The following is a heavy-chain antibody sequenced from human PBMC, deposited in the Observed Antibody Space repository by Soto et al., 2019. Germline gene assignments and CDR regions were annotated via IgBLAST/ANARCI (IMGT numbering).Heavy chain of an antibody. Sequence: PSVTLSLTCAVYGGSFSGYYWSWIRQPPGKGLEWVSAISGSGGSTYYADSVKGRFTISRDNSKNTLYLQMNSLRAEDTAVYYCAKDDRIVVVVAATPVSPNAFDIWGQGTMVTVSS. CDR1: GGSFSGYY. CDR3: AKDDRIVVVVAATPVSPNAFDI. J-gene: IGHJ3*02. V-gene: IGHV3-23*01. CDR2: ISGSGGST. D-gene: IGHD2-15*01.